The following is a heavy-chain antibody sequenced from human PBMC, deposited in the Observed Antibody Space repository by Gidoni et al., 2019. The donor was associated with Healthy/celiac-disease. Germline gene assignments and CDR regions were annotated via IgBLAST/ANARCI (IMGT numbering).Heavy chain of an antibody. CDR2: IYHSGST. Sequence: SGYSISSGYYWGWIRQPPGKGLEWIGSIYHSGSTYYNPSLKSRVTISVDTSENQFSLKLSSVTAADTAVYYCARDYYYDSSGYYPFDYWGQGTLVTVSA. J-gene: IGHJ4*02. D-gene: IGHD3-22*01. CDR1: GYSISSGYY. V-gene: IGHV4-38-2*02. CDR3: ARDYYYDSSGYYPFDY.